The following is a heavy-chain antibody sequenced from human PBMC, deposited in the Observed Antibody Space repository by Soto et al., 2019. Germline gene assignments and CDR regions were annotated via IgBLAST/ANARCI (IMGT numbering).Heavy chain of an antibody. CDR1: GCSISSRSYY. D-gene: IGHD2-2*01. J-gene: IGHJ1*01. Sequence: SETLSLTCTVSGCSISSRSYYWAWIRQPPGKGLEWIGSINYSGSTYYNPSLKSRVTISVDTSKNQFSLKLSSVTAADTAVYYGANYCYEMTQDFLHWGQGTRVNVAS. CDR3: ANYCYEMTQDFLH. CDR2: INYSGST. V-gene: IGHV4-39*01.